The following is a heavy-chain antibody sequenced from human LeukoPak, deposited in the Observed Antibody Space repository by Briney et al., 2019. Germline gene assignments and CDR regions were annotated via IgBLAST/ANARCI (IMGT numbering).Heavy chain of an antibody. CDR1: GGSISSSSYY. D-gene: IGHD3-3*01. CDR2: IYYSGST. CDR3: ARARYDFWSGYYYMDV. J-gene: IGHJ6*03. V-gene: IGHV4-61*01. Sequence: SETLSLTCTVSGGSISSSSYYWSWIRQPPGKGLEWIGYIYYSGSTNYNPSLKSRVTISVDTSKNQFSLKLSSVTAADTAVYYCARARYDFWSGYYYMDVWGKGTTVTVSS.